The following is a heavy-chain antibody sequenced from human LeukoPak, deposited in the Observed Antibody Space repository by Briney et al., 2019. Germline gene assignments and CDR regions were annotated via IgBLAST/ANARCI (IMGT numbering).Heavy chain of an antibody. CDR3: ARLWQNWFDP. CDR2: IYYSGST. V-gene: IGHV4-59*08. Sequence: PSETLCLTCTVSGGSISSYYWSWIRQPPGKGLEWIGYIYYSGSTNYNPSLKSRVTISVDTSKNQFSLKLSSVTAADTAVYYCARLWQNWFDPWGQGTLVTVSS. CDR1: GGSISSYY. J-gene: IGHJ5*02.